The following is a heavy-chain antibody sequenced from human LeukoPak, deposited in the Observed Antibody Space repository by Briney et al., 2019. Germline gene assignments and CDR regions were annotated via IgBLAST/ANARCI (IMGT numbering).Heavy chain of an antibody. J-gene: IGHJ6*02. CDR1: GGSFSGYY. D-gene: IGHD3-22*01. V-gene: IGHV4-34*01. Sequence: SETLSLTCAVYGGSFSGYYWSWIRQPPGKGLEWIGEINHSGSTNYNPSLKSRVTISVDTSKNQFSLKLSSVTAADTAVYYCARDTYDSSGYYQTHYYFYYYCMDVWGQGTTVTVSS. CDR2: INHSGST. CDR3: ARDTYDSSGYYQTHYYFYYYCMDV.